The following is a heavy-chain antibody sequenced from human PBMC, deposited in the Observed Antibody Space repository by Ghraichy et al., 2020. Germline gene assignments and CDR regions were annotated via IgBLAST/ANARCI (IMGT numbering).Heavy chain of an antibody. CDR1: GFTFSNAW. D-gene: IGHD3-10*01. CDR2: IKRKTDGGTT. V-gene: IGHV3-15*01. CDR3: TTGYYDGSGTSAY. Sequence: GESLNISCAASGFTFSNAWMNWVRQAPGKGLEWVGRIKRKTDGGTTHYAGPVKGRFTISRDDSKNTLYLQMNSLKTEDTAVYYCTTGYYDGSGTSAYWGQGTLVTVSS. J-gene: IGHJ4*02.